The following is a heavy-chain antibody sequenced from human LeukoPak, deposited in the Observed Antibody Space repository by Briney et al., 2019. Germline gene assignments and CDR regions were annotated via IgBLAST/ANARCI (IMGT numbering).Heavy chain of an antibody. D-gene: IGHD3-22*01. CDR2: INHSGST. CDR3: ARGRVKRYYYDSSGYHPYDY. Sequence: SETLSLTCAVYGGSFSGYYWSWIRQPPGKGLEWIGEINHSGSTNYNPSLKSRVTISVDTSKNQFSLKLSFVTAADTAVYYCARGRVKRYYYDSSGYHPYDYWGQGTLVTVSS. CDR1: GGSFSGYY. J-gene: IGHJ4*02. V-gene: IGHV4-34*01.